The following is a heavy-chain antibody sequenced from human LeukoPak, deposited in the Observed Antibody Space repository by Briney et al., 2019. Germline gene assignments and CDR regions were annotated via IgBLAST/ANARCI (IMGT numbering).Heavy chain of an antibody. V-gene: IGHV4-34*01. CDR1: GGSFSGYY. J-gene: IGHJ5*02. Sequence: SETLSLTCAVYGGSFSGYYWSWIRQPPGKGLEWIGEINHSGSTNYNPSFKSRVTISVDTSKNQFSLKLSSVTAVDTAVYYCAGYCSSTSCQPLNWFDPWGQGTLVTVSS. D-gene: IGHD2-2*01. CDR3: AGYCSSTSCQPLNWFDP. CDR2: INHSGST.